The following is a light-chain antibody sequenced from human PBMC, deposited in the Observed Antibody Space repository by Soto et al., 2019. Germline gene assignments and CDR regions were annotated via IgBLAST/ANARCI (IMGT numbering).Light chain of an antibody. CDR2: KAS. Sequence: DIQMTQSPSTLSASLGDRVTIICRASRSVDKWLAWYQQKSGKAPKLLIYKASTLKSGVPSRFSGSGSGTEFTLTISSLQPDDFPTYYCQHYNSYSEAFGQGTKVELK. CDR3: QHYNSYSEA. J-gene: IGKJ1*01. V-gene: IGKV1-5*03. CDR1: RSVDKW.